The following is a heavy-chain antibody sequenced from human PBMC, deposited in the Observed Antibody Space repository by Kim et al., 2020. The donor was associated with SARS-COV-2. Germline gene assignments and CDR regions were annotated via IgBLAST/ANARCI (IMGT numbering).Heavy chain of an antibody. CDR3: ARLDYYDSSGYYPGDY. J-gene: IGHJ4*02. Sequence: SPKSRVTISVDTSKHQFSLKLSSVTAADTAVYYCARLDYYDSSGYYPGDYWGQGTLVTVSS. D-gene: IGHD3-22*01. V-gene: IGHV4-39*01.